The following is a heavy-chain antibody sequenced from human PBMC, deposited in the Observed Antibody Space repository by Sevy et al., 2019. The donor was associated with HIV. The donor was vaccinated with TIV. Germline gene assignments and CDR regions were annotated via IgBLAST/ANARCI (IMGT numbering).Heavy chain of an antibody. CDR3: ARAYCSSGSCYSLAY. CDR1: GYTVTSYR. D-gene: IGHD2-15*01. V-gene: IGHV1-18*01. CDR2: TSAHNGDT. J-gene: IGHJ4*02. Sequence: ASVKVSCKASGYTVTSYRINWVRQAPGQGLEWMGWTSAHNGDTNYAQKLQGRVTMITDTSTTTAYMELRSLTSDDTAVYYCARAYCSSGSCYSLAYWGQGTLVTVSS.